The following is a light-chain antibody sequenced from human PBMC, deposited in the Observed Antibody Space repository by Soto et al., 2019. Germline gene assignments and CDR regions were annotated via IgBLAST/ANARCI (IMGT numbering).Light chain of an antibody. J-gene: IGKJ1*01. V-gene: IGKV1-27*01. CDR1: QGISNY. CDR3: QKYNSAPWT. CDR2: AAS. Sequence: DIQMTQSPSSLSASVGDRVTITCRASQGISNYLAWYQQKPGKVPKLLIYAASTMRKGVPSRFSGSGSGTDFTLTISSLQHEDVATYYCQKYNSAPWTFGQGTKVEIK.